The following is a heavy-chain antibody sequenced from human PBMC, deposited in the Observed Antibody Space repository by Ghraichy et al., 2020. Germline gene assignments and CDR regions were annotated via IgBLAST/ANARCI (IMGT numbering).Heavy chain of an antibody. V-gene: IGHV3-48*02. CDR3: ARDATYYYDSSGYRPYDFDY. Sequence: GGSLRLSCAASGFTFSSCSMNWVRQAPGKGLEWVSYISSSSSTIYYADSVKGRFTISRDNAKNSLYLQMNSLRDEDTAVYFCARDATYYYDSSGYRPYDFDYWGQGTLVTVSS. D-gene: IGHD3-22*01. CDR2: ISSSSSTI. CDR1: GFTFSSCS. J-gene: IGHJ4*02.